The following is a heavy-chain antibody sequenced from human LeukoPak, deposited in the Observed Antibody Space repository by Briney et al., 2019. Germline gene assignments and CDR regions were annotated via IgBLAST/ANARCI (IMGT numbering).Heavy chain of an antibody. D-gene: IGHD3-10*01. V-gene: IGHV3-30-3*01. J-gene: IGHJ4*02. CDR2: ISYDGSNK. CDR1: GFTFSSYA. CDR3: AKVVSGNMFFDY. Sequence: PGGSLRLSCAASGFTFSSYAMHWVRQAPGKGLEWVAVISYDGSNKYYADSVKGRFTISRDNSKNTLYLQMNSLRAEDTAVYYCAKVVSGNMFFDYWGQGTLVTVSS.